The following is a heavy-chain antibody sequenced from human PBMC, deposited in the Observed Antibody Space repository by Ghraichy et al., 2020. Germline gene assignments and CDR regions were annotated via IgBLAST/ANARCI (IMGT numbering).Heavy chain of an antibody. D-gene: IGHD2-15*01. Sequence: GESLNISCAASGFTFSTYAMSWVRQAPGKGLEWVSSTSGSGGTTFYADSVKGRFTISRDNSKNTLYLQMISLSAEDTAVYYCAKRHCSGGSCYSFFDQWGQGTLVTVSS. CDR2: TSGSGGTT. CDR1: GFTFSTYA. V-gene: IGHV3-23*01. CDR3: AKRHCSGGSCYSFFDQ. J-gene: IGHJ4*02.